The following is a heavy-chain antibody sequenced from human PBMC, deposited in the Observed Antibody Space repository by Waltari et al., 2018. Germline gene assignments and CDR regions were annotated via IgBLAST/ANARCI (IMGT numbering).Heavy chain of an antibody. D-gene: IGHD1-26*01. CDR3: AKAPSGSYSGWFDP. V-gene: IGHV3-9*01. Sequence: EVHLAESGGGLVQPGRSLRLSCVASGFNFDESAMHWVRQEPGKGLEWLSGINWSSSNIGYADSVKGRFTISRDNAKNSLYLQMNSLRAEDTALYYCAKAPSGSYSGWFDPWGQGTLVTVSS. CDR1: GFNFDESA. J-gene: IGHJ5*02. CDR2: INWSSSNI.